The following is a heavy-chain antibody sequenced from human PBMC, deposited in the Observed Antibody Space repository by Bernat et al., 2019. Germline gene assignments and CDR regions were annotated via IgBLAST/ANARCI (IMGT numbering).Heavy chain of an antibody. CDR1: GFTLSSCG. CDR2: MSADGRNK. J-gene: IGHJ4*02. D-gene: IGHD6-13*01. V-gene: IGHV3-30*18. CDR3: AKDRLGYSPFEY. Sequence: QVQLVESGGGVVQPGRSLRLSCAASGFTLSSCGMHWVRQTPGRGLEWVAFMSADGRNKYYADSVKGRFTISSDNSKNMLYLQMDSLRVDDTALYYCAKDRLGYSPFEYWGQGTLGTVST.